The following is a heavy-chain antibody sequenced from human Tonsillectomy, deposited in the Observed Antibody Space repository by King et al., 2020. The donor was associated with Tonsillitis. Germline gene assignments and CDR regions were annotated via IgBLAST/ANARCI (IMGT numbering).Heavy chain of an antibody. J-gene: IGHJ4*02. CDR1: GDATSSRSSY. CDR3: AGHGRGGGSDY. V-gene: IGHV4-39*01. D-gene: IGHD2-15*01. Sequence: LQLQESGPGLVKPSETLSLTCTVSGDATSSRSSYWGWVRQPPGKGLQWVGSIDFIGSTYYSPSLNGRVAISGDTSRNQFSLRLSCVTAADTALYFCAGHGRGGGSDYWGQGMLVTASS. CDR2: IDFIGST.